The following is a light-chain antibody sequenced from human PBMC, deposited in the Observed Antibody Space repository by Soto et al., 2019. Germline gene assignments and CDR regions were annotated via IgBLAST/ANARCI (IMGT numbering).Light chain of an antibody. CDR2: SND. CDR1: SSNIGSNK. V-gene: IGLV1-44*01. CDR3: AAWDDGLNGVL. Sequence: QPVLTQPPSASGTPGQRVTISCSGSSSNIGSNKVNWYRQLPGTAPNLVINSNDQRPSGVPDRFSGSKSGTSASLAISGLQSEDEADYYCAAWDDGLNGVLFGGGTKVTVL. J-gene: IGLJ2*01.